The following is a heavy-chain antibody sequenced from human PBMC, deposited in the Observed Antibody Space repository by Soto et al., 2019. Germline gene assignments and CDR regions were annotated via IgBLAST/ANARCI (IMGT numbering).Heavy chain of an antibody. D-gene: IGHD6-13*01. V-gene: IGHV3-9*01. Sequence: PGGSLRLSCAASGFTFGDYAMHWVRQAPGKGLEWVSGISWNSGSIGYADYVKGRFTISRDNAKNSLYLQMNSLRAEDTALYYCAKDIYTGRRFPYSSSWYHYYGMDVWGQGTTVTVSS. CDR1: GFTFGDYA. CDR2: ISWNSGSI. CDR3: AKDIYTGRRFPYSSSWYHYYGMDV. J-gene: IGHJ6*02.